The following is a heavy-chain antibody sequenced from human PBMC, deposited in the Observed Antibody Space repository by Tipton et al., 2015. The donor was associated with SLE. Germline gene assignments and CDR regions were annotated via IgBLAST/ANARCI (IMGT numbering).Heavy chain of an antibody. CDR3: ARATYDDFKGVDY. Sequence: TLSLTCSVSGGSTSSDFWSWIRQPPGKGLQLIGYMFNGGSTNFNPSLKSRVAISVDTSKNQFSLRLSSVTAADTAVYYCARATYDDFKGVDYWGQGTLVAVSS. V-gene: IGHV4-59*01. CDR1: GGSTSSDF. D-gene: IGHD3-16*01. CDR2: MFNGGST. J-gene: IGHJ4*02.